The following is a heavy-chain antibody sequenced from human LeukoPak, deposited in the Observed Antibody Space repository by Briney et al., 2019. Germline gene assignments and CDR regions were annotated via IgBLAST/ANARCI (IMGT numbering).Heavy chain of an antibody. D-gene: IGHD5-18*01. CDR1: GGSISSGDYY. Sequence: PSQTLSLTCTVSGGSISSGDYYWSWIRQPPGKGLEWIGYIYYSGSTNYNPSLKSRVTISVDTSKNQFSLKLSSVTAADTAVYYCARDTAMVGGHAFDIWGQGTMVTVSS. V-gene: IGHV4-30-4*01. CDR3: ARDTAMVGGHAFDI. CDR2: IYYSGST. J-gene: IGHJ3*02.